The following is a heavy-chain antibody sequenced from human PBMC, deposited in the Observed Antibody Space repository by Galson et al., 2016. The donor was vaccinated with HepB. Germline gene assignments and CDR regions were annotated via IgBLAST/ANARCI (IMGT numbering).Heavy chain of an antibody. CDR1: GFTFSSYS. CDR3: ARVRWLEPLDY. V-gene: IGHV3-21*01. Sequence: SLRLSCAASGFTFSSYSMNWVRQAPGKGLEWVSSISSSSRYIYYADSVKGRFTISRDNAKNSLYLQMNSLRAEDTAVYYCARVRWLEPLDYWGQGTLVTVSS. CDR2: ISSSSRYI. D-gene: IGHD6-19*01. J-gene: IGHJ4*02.